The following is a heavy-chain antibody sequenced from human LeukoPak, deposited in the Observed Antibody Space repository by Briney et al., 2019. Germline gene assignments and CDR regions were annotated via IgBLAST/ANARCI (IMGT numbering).Heavy chain of an antibody. CDR3: ARIPGYSSGWYPGYYYYYGMDV. CDR1: GGSFSGYY. Sequence: SETLSLTCAVYGGSFSGYYWSWIRQPPGKGLEWIGEINHSGSTNYNPSLKSRVTISVDTSKNQFSLKLSSVTAADTAVYYCARIPGYSSGWYPGYYYYYGMDVWGQGTTVTVSS. J-gene: IGHJ6*02. CDR2: INHSGST. D-gene: IGHD6-19*01. V-gene: IGHV4-34*01.